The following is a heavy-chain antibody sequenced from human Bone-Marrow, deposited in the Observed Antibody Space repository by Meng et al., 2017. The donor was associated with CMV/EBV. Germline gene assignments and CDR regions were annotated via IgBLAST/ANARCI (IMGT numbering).Heavy chain of an antibody. CDR1: GYTFTGYY. Sequence: ASVKVSCKASGYTFTGYYMHWVRQAPGQGLEWMGWINPNSGGTNYAQKFQGRVTTTRDTSISTAYMELSRLRFEDTAVYYCAREEVGSWFDPWGQGTLVTVSS. CDR2: INPNSGGT. CDR3: AREEVGSWFDP. V-gene: IGHV1-2*02. J-gene: IGHJ5*02.